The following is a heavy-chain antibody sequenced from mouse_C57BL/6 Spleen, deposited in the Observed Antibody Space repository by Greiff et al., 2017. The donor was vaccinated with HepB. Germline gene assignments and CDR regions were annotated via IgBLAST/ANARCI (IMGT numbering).Heavy chain of an antibody. CDR1: GYTFTDYY. J-gene: IGHJ3*01. Sequence: EVQLQQSGPELVKPGASVKISCKASGYTFTDYYMNWVKQSHGKSLEWIGDINPNNGGTSYNQKFKGKATLTVDKSSSTAYMELRSLTSEDSAVYYCARRGYYGSGAWFAYWGQGTLVTVSA. V-gene: IGHV1-26*01. CDR3: ARRGYYGSGAWFAY. D-gene: IGHD1-1*01. CDR2: INPNNGGT.